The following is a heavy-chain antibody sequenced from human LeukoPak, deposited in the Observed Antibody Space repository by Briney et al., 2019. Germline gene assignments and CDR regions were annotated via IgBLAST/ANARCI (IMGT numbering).Heavy chain of an antibody. CDR3: ATTHLLQPYTAPNIAATDAFDI. CDR1: GYSISSGYY. D-gene: IGHD3-16*01. J-gene: IGHJ3*02. CDR2: IYHSGST. Sequence: SETLSLTCTVSGYSISSGYYWGWIRQPPGKGLEWIGSIYHSGSTYYNPSLKSRVTTSVDTSKNQFSLKLSSVTAADTAVYCCATTHLLQPYTAPNIAATDAFDIWGQGTMVTVSS. V-gene: IGHV4-38-2*02.